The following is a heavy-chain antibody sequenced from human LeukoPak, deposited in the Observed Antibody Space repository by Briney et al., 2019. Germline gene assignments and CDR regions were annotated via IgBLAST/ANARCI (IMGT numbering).Heavy chain of an antibody. CDR2: IYPGDSNS. Sequence: GESLKISCRGSGYGFTSYWIVWVRQLLGKGLEWMGVIYPGDSNSRYSPSFQGQVTISADNSISTAYLQWSSLKASDTAMYYCARRAHSGAMITLDYWGQGTLVTVSS. CDR1: GYGFTSYW. J-gene: IGHJ4*02. V-gene: IGHV5-51*01. D-gene: IGHD5-12*01. CDR3: ARRAHSGAMITLDY.